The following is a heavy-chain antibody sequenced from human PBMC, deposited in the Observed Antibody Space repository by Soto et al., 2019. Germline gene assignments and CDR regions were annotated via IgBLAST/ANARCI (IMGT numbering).Heavy chain of an antibody. J-gene: IGHJ4*02. CDR3: ARAWGEAFDY. D-gene: IGHD3-16*01. V-gene: IGHV4-59*01. Sequence: SETLSLTCAVSGGSISSYYSSWIRQPPGKGLEWIGYIYYSGSTNYNPSLKSRVTISVDTSKNQFSLKLSSVTAADTAVYYCARAWGEAFDYWGQGALVTVSS. CDR2: IYYSGST. CDR1: GGSISSYY.